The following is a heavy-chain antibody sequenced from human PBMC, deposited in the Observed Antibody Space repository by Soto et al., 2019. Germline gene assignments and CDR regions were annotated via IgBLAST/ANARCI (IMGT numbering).Heavy chain of an antibody. Sequence: EVQLVQSGGEVKKPGTSLRISCDGSGYDITNYWINWARQMPGKGLEWMGRIDPSDSYTNYSPSFQGHVTFLVDKSISTAYVQWSSLTAADAAVYYCGRQAGDGYHMDSWGQGTLVTVSS. D-gene: IGHD5-12*01. CDR1: GYDITNYW. CDR2: IDPSDSYT. J-gene: IGHJ4*02. CDR3: GRQAGDGYHMDS. V-gene: IGHV5-10-1*03.